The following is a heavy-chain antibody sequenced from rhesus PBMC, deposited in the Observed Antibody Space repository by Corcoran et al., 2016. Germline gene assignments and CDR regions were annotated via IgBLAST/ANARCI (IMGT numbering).Heavy chain of an antibody. CDR1: GGSISSSY. V-gene: IGHV4-169*02. Sequence: QLQLQESGPGLVKPSETLSVTCAVSGGSISSSYWSWIRPAPGKGLEWIGYISGSVTTTNSNPSLKVRVTLSVAPSRNRLSLKLSSVTAADTAVYYCAREGDEYSNVGGIDYWGQGVLVTVSS. J-gene: IGHJ4*01. D-gene: IGHD4-23*01. CDR2: ISGSVTTT. CDR3: AREGDEYSNVGGIDY.